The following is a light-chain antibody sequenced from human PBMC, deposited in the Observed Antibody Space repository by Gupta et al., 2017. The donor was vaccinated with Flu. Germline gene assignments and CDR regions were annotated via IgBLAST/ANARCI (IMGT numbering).Light chain of an antibody. V-gene: IGKV3-20*01. CDR1: QSVSAPY. J-gene: IGKJ1*01. CDR2: GAS. CDR3: QRYGSSPPWT. Sequence: QSPGTLSLSPGERATLSCRASQSVSAPYLAWYQQKPGQSPRLLIYGASNRATGIPDRFSGSGSGTDFTLTISRLEPEDFAVYYCQRYGSSPPWTFGQGTRWKSN.